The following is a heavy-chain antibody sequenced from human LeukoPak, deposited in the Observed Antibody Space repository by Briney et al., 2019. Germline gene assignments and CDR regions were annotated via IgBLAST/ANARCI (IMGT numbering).Heavy chain of an antibody. CDR2: ISYDGSNK. Sequence: GSLRLSCAASGHMFSSYGMHWVRQAPGKGLEWLAHISYDGSNKYYADSIKGRFTISRDNSMYTLYLQMNGLRAEDTAVYYCAKDGPYFYYGMDVWGQGTTVTVS. V-gene: IGHV3-30*18. CDR3: AKDGPYFYYGMDV. CDR1: GHMFSSYG. J-gene: IGHJ6*02.